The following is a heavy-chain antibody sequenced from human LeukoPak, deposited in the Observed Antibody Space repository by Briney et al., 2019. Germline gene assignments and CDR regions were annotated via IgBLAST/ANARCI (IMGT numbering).Heavy chain of an antibody. Sequence: GASVKVSCKASGYTFTHYYIHWVRQAPGQELEWMGWINPADGGTKFAQNFQVRVTMTSDTSISTAYMELSSLRSDDTAVYYCAREKIGSGYDQDLDYWGQGTMVTVSS. D-gene: IGHD5-12*01. J-gene: IGHJ4*02. CDR1: GYTFTHYY. CDR3: AREKIGSGYDQDLDY. V-gene: IGHV1-2*02. CDR2: INPADGGT.